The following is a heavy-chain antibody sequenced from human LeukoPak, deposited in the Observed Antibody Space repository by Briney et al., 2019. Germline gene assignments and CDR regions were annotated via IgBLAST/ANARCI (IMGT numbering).Heavy chain of an antibody. CDR2: ISAYNGNT. D-gene: IGHD2-2*02. CDR1: GYTFTSYG. J-gene: IGHJ6*02. CDR3: ARTRAVPAAIVPWADDYYYYGMDV. V-gene: IGHV1-18*01. Sequence: ASVKVSCKASGYTFTSYGISWVRQAPGQGLEWMGWISAYNGNTNYAQKLQGRVTMTTDTSTSTAYMELRSLRSDDTAVYYCARTRAVPAAIVPWADDYYYYGMDVWGQGTTVTVSS.